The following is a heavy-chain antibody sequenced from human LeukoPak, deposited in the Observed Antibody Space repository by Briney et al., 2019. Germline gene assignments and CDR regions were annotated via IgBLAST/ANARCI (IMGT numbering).Heavy chain of an antibody. D-gene: IGHD3-3*01. J-gene: IGHJ4*02. CDR1: GGSFSGYY. V-gene: IGHV4-34*01. Sequence: SETLSLTCAVYGGSFSGYYWSWIRQPPGKGLEWIGEINHSGSTNYNPSLKSRVTISVDTSKNQFSLKLSSVTAADTAVYYCAGGYASNDFWSGYFLNFDYWGQGTLVTVSS. CDR3: AGGYASNDFWSGYFLNFDY. CDR2: INHSGST.